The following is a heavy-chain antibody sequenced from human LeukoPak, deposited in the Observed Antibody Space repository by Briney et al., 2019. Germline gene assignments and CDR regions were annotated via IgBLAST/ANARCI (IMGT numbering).Heavy chain of an antibody. CDR2: IWYDGNNK. CDR3: ARDRALYSSSWHVSY. J-gene: IGHJ4*02. Sequence: GGSLRLSCAASGFTSSNYGMHWVRQAPGKGLDWVAVIWYDGNNKYYADSVKGRFTISRDNSKNTLYLQMDSLRAEDTAVYYCARDRALYSSSWHVSYWGQGTLVTVSS. CDR1: GFTSSNYG. V-gene: IGHV3-33*01. D-gene: IGHD6-13*01.